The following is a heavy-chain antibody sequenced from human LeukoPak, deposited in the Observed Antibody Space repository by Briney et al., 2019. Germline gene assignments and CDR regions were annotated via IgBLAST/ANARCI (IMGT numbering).Heavy chain of an antibody. CDR1: GFSFISYG. CDR2: ISDDGRNK. J-gene: IGHJ4*02. Sequence: GGSLRLSCAASGFSFISYGMHWVRQAPGKGLEWGGVISDDGRNKKYADSVKGRFTISRDNSKDTLYLQMNSLRDEDTAVYYCAKRPSDYGDYVTYFDYWGQGTLVTVSS. CDR3: AKRPSDYGDYVTYFDY. V-gene: IGHV3-30*18. D-gene: IGHD4-17*01.